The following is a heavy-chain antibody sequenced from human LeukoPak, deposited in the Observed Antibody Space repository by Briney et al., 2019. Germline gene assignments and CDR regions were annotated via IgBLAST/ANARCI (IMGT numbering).Heavy chain of an antibody. CDR2: IYYSGST. CDR3: ARDGRNYYDSSGYYGKGAFDI. J-gene: IGHJ3*02. CDR1: GYSISSGYY. Sequence: PSETLSLTCTVSGYSISSGYYWGWIRQPPGKGLEWIGYIYYSGSTYYNPSLKSRVTISVDTSKNQFSLKLSSVTAADTAVYYCARDGRNYYDSSGYYGKGAFDIWGQGTMVTVSS. V-gene: IGHV4-38-2*02. D-gene: IGHD3-22*01.